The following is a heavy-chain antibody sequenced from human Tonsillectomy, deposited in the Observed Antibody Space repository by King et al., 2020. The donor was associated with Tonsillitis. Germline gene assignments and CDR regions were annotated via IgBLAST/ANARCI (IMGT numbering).Heavy chain of an antibody. V-gene: IGHV1-8*01. CDR1: GYTFTSYD. CDR2: INPNSGNT. D-gene: IGHD2-2*01. J-gene: IGHJ6*02. CDR3: ARVSLTYCSGTSCYAYYYYGMDV. Sequence: VQLVQSGAEVKKPGASVKVSCKASGYTFTSYDVNWVRQATGQGLEWMGWINPNSGNTGYAQKFQGRVTMTRNTSISTAYMELSSLRSEDAAVYYCARVSLTYCSGTSCYAYYYYGMDVWGQGTTVTVSS.